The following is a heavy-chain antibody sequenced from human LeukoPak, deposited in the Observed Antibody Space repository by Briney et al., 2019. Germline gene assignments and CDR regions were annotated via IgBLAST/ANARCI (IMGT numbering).Heavy chain of an antibody. J-gene: IGHJ4*02. Sequence: ASVKVSCKASGGTFSSYAISWVRQAPGQGLEWMGRIIPIFGTANYARKFQGRVTITTDESASTAYMELSGLRSEDTAVYYCASSSSGWYDDYWGQGTLVTVSS. D-gene: IGHD6-19*01. V-gene: IGHV1-69*05. CDR1: GGTFSSYA. CDR2: IIPIFGTA. CDR3: ASSSSGWYDDY.